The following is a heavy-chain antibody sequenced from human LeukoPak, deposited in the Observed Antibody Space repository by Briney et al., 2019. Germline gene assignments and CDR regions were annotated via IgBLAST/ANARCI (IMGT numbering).Heavy chain of an antibody. CDR3: ARDWAWEQVWFQH. Sequence: ASVKVSCKASGYTSTGSYMHWVRQAPGQGLEWMGWINPNNGGTNYAQKFQGRVTMTRDTSISTAYMELSRLRSDDTAVYYCARDWAWEQVWFQHWGQGTQVIVSS. D-gene: IGHD1-26*01. CDR2: INPNNGGT. J-gene: IGHJ1*01. CDR1: GYTSTGSY. V-gene: IGHV1-2*02.